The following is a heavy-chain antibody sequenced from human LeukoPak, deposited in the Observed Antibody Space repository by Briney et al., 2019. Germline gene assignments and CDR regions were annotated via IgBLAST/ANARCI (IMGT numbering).Heavy chain of an antibody. CDR2: IKQDGSEK. J-gene: IGHJ4*02. D-gene: IGHD3-10*01. V-gene: IGHV3-7*01. Sequence: GGSLRLSCAASGFTFSNYWMNWVRQAPRKGLEWVANIKQDGSEKYYVDSVKGRFTISRDNAKNSLYLQMNSLRAEDTAVYYCARDVGFGGYSRGIFDYWGQGTLVTVSS. CDR3: ARDVGFGGYSRGIFDY. CDR1: GFTFSNYW.